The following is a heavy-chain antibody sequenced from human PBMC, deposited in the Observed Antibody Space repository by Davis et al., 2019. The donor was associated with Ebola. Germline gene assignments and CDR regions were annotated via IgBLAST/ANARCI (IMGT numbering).Heavy chain of an antibody. CDR3: ARVPYYYDSSGYYPTSWFDP. J-gene: IGHJ5*02. V-gene: IGHV4-61*08. CDR2: IYYSGST. Sequence: PGGSLRLSCTVSGGSISSGGYYWSWIRQPPGKGLEWIGYIYYSGSTNYNPSLKSRVTISVDTSKNQFSLKLSSVTAADTAVYYCARVPYYYDSSGYYPTSWFDPWGQGTLVTVSS. D-gene: IGHD3-22*01. CDR1: GGSISSGGYY.